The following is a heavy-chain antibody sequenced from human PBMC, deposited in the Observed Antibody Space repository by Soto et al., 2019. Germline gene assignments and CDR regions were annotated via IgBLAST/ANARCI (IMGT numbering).Heavy chain of an antibody. CDR2: IYHSGGT. CDR1: GASMTSNY. J-gene: IGHJ4*02. V-gene: IGHV4-59*01. D-gene: IGHD6-13*01. Sequence: QVQLQESGPRLVKPSETLSLTCTVSGASMTSNYWSWIRQTPTKGLEWIGFIYHSGGTNVHPSLKSRVTPSVDTSKNQISLGLSSVTAADTAVNYCAGHAGYFAPVDHWGQGTPVIVSP. CDR3: AGHAGYFAPVDH.